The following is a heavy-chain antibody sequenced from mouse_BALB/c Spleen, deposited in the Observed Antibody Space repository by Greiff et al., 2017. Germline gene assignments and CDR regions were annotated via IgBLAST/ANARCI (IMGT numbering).Heavy chain of an antibody. J-gene: IGHJ3*01. V-gene: IGHV1-7*01. Sequence: VQLQQSGAELAKPGASVKMSCKASGYTFTSYWMHWVKQRPGQGLEWIGYINPSTGYTEYNQKFKDKATLTAAKSSSTAYMQLSSLTSEDSAVYYCARRYGSTSPWFAYWGQGTLVTVSA. CDR1: GYTFTSYW. CDR3: ARRYGSTSPWFAY. D-gene: IGHD1-1*01. CDR2: INPSTGYT.